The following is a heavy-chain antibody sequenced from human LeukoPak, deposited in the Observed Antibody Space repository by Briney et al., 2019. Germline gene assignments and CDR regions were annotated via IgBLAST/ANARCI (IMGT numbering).Heavy chain of an antibody. D-gene: IGHD4-23*01. V-gene: IGHV3-7*02. CDR3: ARAYGGATNGPFYFDY. Sequence: GGSLRLSCAASGFTFSSYWMSWVRQAPGKGLEWVANIKQDGSEKYYVDSVKGRFTISRDNAKNSLYLQMNSLRAEDTAVYYCARAYGGATNGPFYFDYWGQGTLVTVSS. CDR2: IKQDGSEK. J-gene: IGHJ4*02. CDR1: GFTFSSYW.